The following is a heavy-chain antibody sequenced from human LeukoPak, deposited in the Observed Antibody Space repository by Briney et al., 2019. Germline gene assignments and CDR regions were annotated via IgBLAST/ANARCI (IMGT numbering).Heavy chain of an antibody. V-gene: IGHV3-74*01. J-gene: IGHJ4*02. CDR3: AREDSSGVY. CDR2: INSDGSST. CDR1: GFNFDEYS. Sequence: GGSLRLSCVASGFNFDEYSLNWVRQAPGKGLVWVSRINSDGSSTSYADSVKGRFTISRDNAKNTLYLQMNSLRAEDTAVYYCAREDSSGVYWGQGTLVTVSS. D-gene: IGHD3-22*01.